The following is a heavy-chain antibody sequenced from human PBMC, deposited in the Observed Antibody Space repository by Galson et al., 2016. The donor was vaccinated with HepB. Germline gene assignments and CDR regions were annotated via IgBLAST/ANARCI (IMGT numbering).Heavy chain of an antibody. CDR3: ARGAYSGSYFWYFDL. CDR1: GFTFSSYS. D-gene: IGHD1-26*01. J-gene: IGHJ2*01. Sequence: SLRLSCAASGFTFSSYSMNWVRQAPGKGLEWVSSISSGSSYIYYADSVKGRFTISRDNAKNSLYLQMNSLRAEDTAVYYCARGAYSGSYFWYFDLWGRGTPVTVSS. CDR2: ISSGSSYI. V-gene: IGHV3-21*01.